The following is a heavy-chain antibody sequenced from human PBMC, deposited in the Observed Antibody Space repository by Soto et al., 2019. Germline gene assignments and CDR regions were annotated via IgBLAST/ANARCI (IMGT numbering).Heavy chain of an antibody. D-gene: IGHD2-21*01. J-gene: IGHJ4*02. V-gene: IGHV3-33*03. CDR1: GFAFGNFG. Sequence: QVQLVESGGGVVQPGQSLRLSCAASGFAFGNFGMHWVRQAPGKGLEWVAVILSDERKKYYAEAVRGRFSISRDNSKNTLELQMNSLRGEDTAVYYCAPDLIGGLWGELDQWGQGTLVTVAS. CDR2: ILSDERKK. CDR3: APDLIGGLWGELDQ.